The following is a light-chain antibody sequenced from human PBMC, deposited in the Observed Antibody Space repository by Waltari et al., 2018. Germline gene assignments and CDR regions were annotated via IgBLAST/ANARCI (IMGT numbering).Light chain of an antibody. V-gene: IGKV1-33*01. Sequence: DLQMTQSPSSLSASVGDRVTITCQASQGVTKYVNWYQQKPGEAPNLLIYAASNLETGVPSRFSGSGFGTDFSFTISSLQPEDVGTYFCQQYDNLPVTFGGGTKVEIK. J-gene: IGKJ4*01. CDR1: QGVTKY. CDR2: AAS. CDR3: QQYDNLPVT.